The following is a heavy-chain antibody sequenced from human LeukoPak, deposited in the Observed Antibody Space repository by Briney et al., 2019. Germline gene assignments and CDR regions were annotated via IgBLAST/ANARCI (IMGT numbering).Heavy chain of an antibody. Sequence: PSGTLSLTCAVSGGSISSSNWWSWVRQPPGKGLEWIGEIYHSGSTNYNPSLKSRVTISVDKSKNQFSLKLSSVTAADTAVYYCARAGRFVVTAFDYWGQGTLVTVSS. CDR2: IYHSGST. D-gene: IGHD2-21*02. V-gene: IGHV4-4*02. CDR1: GGSISSSNW. CDR3: ARAGRFVVTAFDY. J-gene: IGHJ4*02.